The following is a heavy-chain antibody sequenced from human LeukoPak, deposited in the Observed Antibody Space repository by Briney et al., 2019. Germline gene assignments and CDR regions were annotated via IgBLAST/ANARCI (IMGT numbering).Heavy chain of an antibody. CDR2: IYYSGST. V-gene: IGHV4-59*01. J-gene: IGHJ6*02. CDR1: GGSISSYY. CDR3: ARVYYDILTGYSYMDV. D-gene: IGHD3-9*01. Sequence: PSETLSLTCTVSGGSISSYYWSWIRQPPGKGLEWIGYIYYSGSTNYNPSLKSRVTISVDTSKNQFSLKLSSVTAADTAVYYCARVYYDILTGYSYMDVWGQGITVTVSS.